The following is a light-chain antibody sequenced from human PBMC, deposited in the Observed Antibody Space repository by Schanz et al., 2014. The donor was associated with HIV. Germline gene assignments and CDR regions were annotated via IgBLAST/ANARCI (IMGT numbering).Light chain of an antibody. J-gene: IGKJ2*01. CDR3: QQYGSSPRT. Sequence: EVVLTQAPGSLSLSPGERATLSCRASQSVSSNYLAWYQQKPGQAPRLLIYGASSRGTGIADRFSGSGSGTDFTLTISKLESEDFAVYFCQQYGSSPRTFGQGTKLEIK. CDR2: GAS. CDR1: QSVSSNY. V-gene: IGKV3-20*01.